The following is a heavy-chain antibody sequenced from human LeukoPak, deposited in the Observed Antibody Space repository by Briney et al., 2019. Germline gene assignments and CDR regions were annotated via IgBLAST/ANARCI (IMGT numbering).Heavy chain of an antibody. CDR2: IYYTGST. CDR1: GGSFSSGGYY. CDR3: ARNQYSSTWFFDY. V-gene: IGHV4-31*03. Sequence: PSETLSLTCTVSGGSFSSGGYYWSWIRQHPGKGLEWIGYIYYTGSTFYNPSLESRVTISVDTSKNQFSLNLSSVTAADTAVYYCARNQYSSTWFFDYWGQGTLVTVSS. D-gene: IGHD6-13*01. J-gene: IGHJ4*02.